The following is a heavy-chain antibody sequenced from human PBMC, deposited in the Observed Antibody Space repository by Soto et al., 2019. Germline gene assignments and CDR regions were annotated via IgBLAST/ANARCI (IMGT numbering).Heavy chain of an antibody. CDR2: ISYDGSNK. V-gene: IGHV3-30*18. CDR1: GFTFSSYG. J-gene: IGHJ4*02. D-gene: IGHD3-22*01. CDR3: AKDDDSSGYYSPLDY. Sequence: GGSLRLSCAASGFTFSSYGMHWIRQAPGKGLEWVAVISYDGSNKYYADSVKGRFTISRDNSKNTLYLQMNSLRAEDTAVYYCAKDDDSSGYYSPLDYWGQGTLVTVSS.